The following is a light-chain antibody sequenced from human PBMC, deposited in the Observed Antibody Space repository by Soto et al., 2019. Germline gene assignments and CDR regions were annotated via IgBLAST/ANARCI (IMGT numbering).Light chain of an antibody. V-gene: IGKV3-15*01. CDR1: QSVGGN. CDR2: DAS. Sequence: EIVMTQSPATLSVSPGERATLSCRASQSVGGNLAWYQQRPGQAPRLLIFDASTRATGIPARFSDSGSGTEFTLSISSLQSEDFAVYYCQQYNNWPPITFGQGTRLEN. CDR3: QQYNNWPPIT. J-gene: IGKJ5*01.